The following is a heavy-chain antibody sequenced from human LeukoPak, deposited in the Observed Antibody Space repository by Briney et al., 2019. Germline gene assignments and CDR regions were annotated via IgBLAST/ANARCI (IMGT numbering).Heavy chain of an antibody. V-gene: IGHV4-31*03. CDR1: GGSISSGVYD. Sequence: SETLSLTCNVSGGSISSGVYDWSWIRQHPGKGLEWIGYISYSGYTYYNPSLKSRVTISVDTSKNQFSLRLSSVTAADTALYYCARGSGYGDNFFDYWGQGTLVTVSA. CDR2: ISYSGYT. J-gene: IGHJ4*02. D-gene: IGHD4-17*01. CDR3: ARGSGYGDNFFDY.